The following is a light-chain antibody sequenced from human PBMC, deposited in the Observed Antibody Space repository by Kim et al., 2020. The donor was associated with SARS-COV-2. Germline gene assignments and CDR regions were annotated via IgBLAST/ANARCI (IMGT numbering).Light chain of an antibody. CDR2: GAS. Sequence: EIVMTQSPATLSVSPGESATLSCRASQSVGSNLAWYQQRPGQAPRLLISGASTRVTGVPARFSGSGSGTEFTRTISSPQSEDFAVYYCQQYNKWPPYIFGQGTKLEI. V-gene: IGKV3-15*01. CDR1: QSVGSN. J-gene: IGKJ2*01. CDR3: QQYNKWPPYI.